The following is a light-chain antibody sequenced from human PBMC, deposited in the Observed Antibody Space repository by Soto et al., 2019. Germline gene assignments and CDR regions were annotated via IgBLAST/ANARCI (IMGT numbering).Light chain of an antibody. V-gene: IGLV2-14*03. Sequence: QSVLTQPASVSGSPGQSITISCTGTSSDVGGYNYVSWYQHHPGKAPKLMIYDVSNRPSGVSNRFSGSKSGNTASLTISGLQPEDEADYYCCSYTTSNPRQIVSGTGTKVTVL. CDR3: CSYTTSNPRQIV. CDR1: SSDVGGYNY. CDR2: DVS. J-gene: IGLJ1*01.